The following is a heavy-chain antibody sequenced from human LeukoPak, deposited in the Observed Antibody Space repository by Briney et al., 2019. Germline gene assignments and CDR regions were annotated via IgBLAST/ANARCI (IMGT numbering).Heavy chain of an antibody. V-gene: IGHV3-23*01. J-gene: IGHJ6*02. D-gene: IGHD6-6*01. CDR2: ISGSAGNT. Sequence: PGGSLRLSCAASGFTFSSYAMNWVRQAPGKGLEWVSTISGSAGNTYYGDSVKSRFTISRDNSKNTLFLQMNSLRAADTAVYYCAKDSSSSNYYYGMDVWGQGTTVTVSS. CDR3: AKDSSSSNYYYGMDV. CDR1: GFTFSSYA.